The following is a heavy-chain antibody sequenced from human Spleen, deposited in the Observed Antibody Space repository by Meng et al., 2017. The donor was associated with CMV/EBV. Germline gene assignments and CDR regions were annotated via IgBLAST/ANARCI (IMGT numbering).Heavy chain of an antibody. D-gene: IGHD3-3*01. V-gene: IGHV4-39*01. CDR2: ISYIGST. CDR3: ARHTRERFTILGVVKSLYYGMDV. CDR1: GGSINNNNYY. Sequence: SETLSLTCTVSGGSINNNNYYWGWIRQPPGEGLEWIGSISYIGSTYYNPSLKSRVTISVDTSKNQFSLKVTSVTAADTAVYYCARHTRERFTILGVVKSLYYGMDVWGQGTTVTVSS. J-gene: IGHJ6*02.